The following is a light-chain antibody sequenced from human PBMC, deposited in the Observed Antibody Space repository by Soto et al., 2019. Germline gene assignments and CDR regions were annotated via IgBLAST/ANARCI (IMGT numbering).Light chain of an antibody. V-gene: IGKV3-11*01. Sequence: EIVLTQSPDTLSLYHGERATLSCWASHSVTTHLAWFQQRPGQTPRLLIYDASTRAPGIPARFSGRGSGADFTLTISSLEPEDFAVYYCQQRSDSITFGQGTRLEVK. CDR2: DAS. J-gene: IGKJ5*01. CDR1: HSVTTH. CDR3: QQRSDSIT.